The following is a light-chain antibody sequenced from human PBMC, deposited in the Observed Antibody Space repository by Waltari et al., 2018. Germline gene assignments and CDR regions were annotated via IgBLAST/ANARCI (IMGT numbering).Light chain of an antibody. CDR1: KN. CDR3: QTCDTNTVV. V-gene: IGLV3-1*01. CDR2: QDS. Sequence: KNVSWYQQRPGQAPVLVIYQDSTPLSGFSGSNSGNTATLTISGTQAVDEADYYCQTCDTNTVVFGGGTKLSVL. J-gene: IGLJ3*02.